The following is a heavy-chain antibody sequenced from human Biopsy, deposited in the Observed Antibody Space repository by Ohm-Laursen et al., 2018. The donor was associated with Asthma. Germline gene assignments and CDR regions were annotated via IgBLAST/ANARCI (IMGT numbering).Heavy chain of an antibody. CDR2: IIHSGNT. Sequence: SETLSLTCVVYGGSFSGHYWTWIRQPPGKGLEWIAEIIHSGNTNYNRSLESRLTLSVDTPKNQFSLKLSSVTASDTAVYYCARGGYCSGGDCYLRRPSYPVSYFDLWGRGTLVTVSS. V-gene: IGHV4-34*01. J-gene: IGHJ2*01. CDR3: ARGGYCSGGDCYLRRPSYPVSYFDL. D-gene: IGHD2-15*01. CDR1: GGSFSGHY.